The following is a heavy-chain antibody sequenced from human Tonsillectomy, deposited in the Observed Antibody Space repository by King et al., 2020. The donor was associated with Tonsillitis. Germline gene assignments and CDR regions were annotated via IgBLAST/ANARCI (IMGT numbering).Heavy chain of an antibody. Sequence: VPLQESGPGLVNPSQTLSLTCTVSGASLSSGGSYWSWIRQHPGKGLEWIGYIYYTGSTYYNPSLKSRLSISIDASENQFSLKLSSVTAADTAVYFCARDRGEGPFDYWGQGTLVTVSS. CDR3: ARDRGEGPFDY. J-gene: IGHJ4*02. CDR1: GASLSSGGSY. D-gene: IGHD2-21*01. V-gene: IGHV4-31*03. CDR2: IYYTGST.